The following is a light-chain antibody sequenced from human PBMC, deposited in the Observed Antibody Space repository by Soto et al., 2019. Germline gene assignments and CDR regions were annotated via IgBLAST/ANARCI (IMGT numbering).Light chain of an antibody. CDR1: SSDIGGYKY. J-gene: IGLJ1*01. Sequence: QSALTQPASVSGSPGQSITISCTGTSSDIGGYKYVSWYQQHPGKAPKLMIYDVSNRPSGVSNRFSGSKSGNTASLTISGLQAEDEADYYCYSYTSGSTYVFGTGTKVTVL. CDR3: YSYTSGSTYV. CDR2: DVS. V-gene: IGLV2-14*01.